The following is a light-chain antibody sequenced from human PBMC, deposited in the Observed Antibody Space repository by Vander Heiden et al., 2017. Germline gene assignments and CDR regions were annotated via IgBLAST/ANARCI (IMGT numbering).Light chain of an antibody. CDR3: QQSYTTPQT. CDR1: QSISSY. J-gene: IGKJ2*01. CDR2: TAS. V-gene: IGKV1-39*01. Sequence: DIHMTQSPSSLSASVGDRVTITRRASQSISSYLNWYQQKPGKAPKLLIYTASSLQSGVPSRFSGSGSGTDFTLTISSLQPADFATYYCQQSYTTPQTFGQGTKLEIK.